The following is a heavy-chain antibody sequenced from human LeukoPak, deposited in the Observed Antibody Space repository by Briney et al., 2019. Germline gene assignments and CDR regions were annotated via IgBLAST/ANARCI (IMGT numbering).Heavy chain of an antibody. J-gene: IGHJ4*02. Sequence: GGSLRLPCAASGFDFSSHGMNWVRQAPGKGLEWVSTINFNGGRTYYADSVKGRFSVSRDNSKNTLCLQMNSLRVEDTAVYYCAKGGRGSWAGNTGDWGQGTLVSVSS. V-gene: IGHV3-23*01. CDR3: AKGGRGSWAGNTGD. CDR2: INFNGGRT. D-gene: IGHD3-10*01. CDR1: GFDFSSHG.